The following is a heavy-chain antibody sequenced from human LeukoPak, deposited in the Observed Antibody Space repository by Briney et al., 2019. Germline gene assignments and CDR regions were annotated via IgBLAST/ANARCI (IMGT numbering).Heavy chain of an antibody. CDR1: GGLISISTYY. J-gene: IGHJ5*02. Sequence: SETLSLTCTVSGGLISISTYYWSWIRQPAGKGLEWIGRIYTSGSTNYNPSLKSRVTMSVDTSKNQFSLKLSSVTAADTTVYYCARGSYGDYVVWFDPWGQGTLVTVSS. CDR2: IYTSGST. D-gene: IGHD4-17*01. V-gene: IGHV4-61*02. CDR3: ARGSYGDYVVWFDP.